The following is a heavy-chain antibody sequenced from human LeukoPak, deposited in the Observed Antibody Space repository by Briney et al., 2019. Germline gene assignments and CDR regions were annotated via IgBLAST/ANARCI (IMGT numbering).Heavy chain of an antibody. Sequence: GGSLRLSCAASGFTFSSYALNWVRQAPGKGLEWVSGISGSGDNTYYADSVKGRFTISRDNSKNTLYVQVNSLGTEDTAAYYCAKGSYYDSSGSFYFDYWGQGTLVTVSS. CDR2: ISGSGDNT. D-gene: IGHD3-22*01. CDR1: GFTFSSYA. V-gene: IGHV3-23*01. J-gene: IGHJ4*02. CDR3: AKGSYYDSSGSFYFDY.